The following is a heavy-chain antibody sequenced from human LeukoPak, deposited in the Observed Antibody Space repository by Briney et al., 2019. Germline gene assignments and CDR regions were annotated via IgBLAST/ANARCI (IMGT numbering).Heavy chain of an antibody. D-gene: IGHD3-22*01. Sequence: GGSLRLSCAASGFTFSSYGMHWVRQAPGKGLEWVAVISYDGSNKYYADSVKGRFTISRDNSKNTLYLQMNSLRAEDTAVYYCAKPDYYDSSGYPYWGQGTLVTVSS. J-gene: IGHJ4*02. CDR2: ISYDGSNK. V-gene: IGHV3-30*18. CDR1: GFTFSSYG. CDR3: AKPDYYDSSGYPY.